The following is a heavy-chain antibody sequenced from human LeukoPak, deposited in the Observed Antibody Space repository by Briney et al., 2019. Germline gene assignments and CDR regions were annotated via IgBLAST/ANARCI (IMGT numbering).Heavy chain of an antibody. CDR3: ARDWGQDSKTQYYYMDV. J-gene: IGHJ6*03. D-gene: IGHD4-11*01. CDR2: IKQDGSEK. CDR1: GFAFSSYW. Sequence: GGSLRLSCAASGFAFSSYWMSWVRQAPGKGLEWVANIKQDGSEKYYVDSVKGRFTISRDNAKNSLYLQMNSLRAEDTAVYYCARDWGQDSKTQYYYMDVWGKGTTVTVSS. V-gene: IGHV3-7*01.